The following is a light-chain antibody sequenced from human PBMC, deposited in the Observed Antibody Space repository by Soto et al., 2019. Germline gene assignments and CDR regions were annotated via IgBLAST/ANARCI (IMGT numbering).Light chain of an antibody. CDR3: CSYRTSNTRQIV. V-gene: IGLV2-14*03. Sequence: QSVLTQPASVSGSPGQSITISCAGTSSDVGGYNYIPWYQHHPGKAPKLMIYDVSNRPSGVSNRLSGSKSGNTASLSISGLQPEDEADYYCCSYRTSNTRQIVCGTGTKVTVL. CDR1: SSDVGGYNY. J-gene: IGLJ1*01. CDR2: DVS.